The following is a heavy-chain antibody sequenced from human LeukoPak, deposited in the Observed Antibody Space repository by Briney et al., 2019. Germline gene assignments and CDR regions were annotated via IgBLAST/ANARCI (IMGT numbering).Heavy chain of an antibody. CDR3: ARPPRRYSYGTYMDV. CDR2: INHSGST. J-gene: IGHJ6*04. V-gene: IGHV4-34*01. D-gene: IGHD5-18*01. Sequence: SETLSLTCAVYGGSFSGYYWSWIRQPPGKGLEWIGEINHSGSTNYNPSLKSRVTISVDTSKNQFSLKLSSVTAADTAVYYCARPPRRYSYGTYMDVWGKGTTVTISS. CDR1: GGSFSGYY.